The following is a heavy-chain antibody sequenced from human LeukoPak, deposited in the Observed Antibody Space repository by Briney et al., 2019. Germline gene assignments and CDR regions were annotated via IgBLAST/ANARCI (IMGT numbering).Heavy chain of an antibody. CDR3: ARSKRMAYYYYMDV. V-gene: IGHV4-61*02. D-gene: IGHD5-24*01. Sequence: SETLSLTCTVSGGSISRGSHYWSWIRQPAGKGLEWIGRIYTSGSTNYNPSLKSRVTISVDTSKNQFSLKLSSVTAADTAVYYCARSKRMAYYYYMDVWGKGTTVTISS. CDR1: GGSISRGSHY. J-gene: IGHJ6*03. CDR2: IYTSGST.